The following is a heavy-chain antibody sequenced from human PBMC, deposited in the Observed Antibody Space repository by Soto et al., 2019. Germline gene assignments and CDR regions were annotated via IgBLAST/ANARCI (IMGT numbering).Heavy chain of an antibody. Sequence: ASVKVSCKASGYTFTSYAMHWVRQAPGQRLEWMGWINAGNGNTKYSQKFQGRVTITRDTSASTAYMELSSLRSEDTAVYYCARIIAARGNYYYYGMDVWGQGTTVTVSS. CDR2: INAGNGNT. CDR3: ARIIAARGNYYYYGMDV. J-gene: IGHJ6*02. CDR1: GYTFTSYA. V-gene: IGHV1-3*01. D-gene: IGHD6-6*01.